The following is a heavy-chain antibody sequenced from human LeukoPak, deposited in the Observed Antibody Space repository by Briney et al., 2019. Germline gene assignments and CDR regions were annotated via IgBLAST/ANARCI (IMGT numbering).Heavy chain of an antibody. Sequence: NAGGSLRLSCAASGFTFSDYYMSWIRQAPGKGLEWVSYISSSGSTIYYADSVKGRFTISRDNAKNSLYLQMNSLRDEDTAVYYCARGIRRYSSGCGLDYWGQGTLVTVSS. V-gene: IGHV3-11*04. J-gene: IGHJ4*02. CDR2: ISSSGSTI. CDR3: ARGIRRYSSGCGLDY. D-gene: IGHD6-19*01. CDR1: GFTFSDYY.